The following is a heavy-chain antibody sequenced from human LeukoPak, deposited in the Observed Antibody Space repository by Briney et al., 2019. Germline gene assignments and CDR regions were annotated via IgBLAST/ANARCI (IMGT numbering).Heavy chain of an antibody. D-gene: IGHD3-9*01. CDR3: ATTAGYFDY. J-gene: IGHJ4*02. V-gene: IGHV4-59*01. CDR2: VYYSGRT. Sequence: SETLSLTCTVSGGSISAYYWSWVRQPPGKGLEWIGYVYYSGRTNYNPSLKSRVTIAVDTSKNQFSLKLSSVTPADTAVYYCATTAGYFDYWGQGALVTVSS. CDR1: GGSISAYY.